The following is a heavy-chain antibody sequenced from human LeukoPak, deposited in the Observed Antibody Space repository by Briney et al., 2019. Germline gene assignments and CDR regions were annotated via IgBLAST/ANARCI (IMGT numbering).Heavy chain of an antibody. Sequence: KPSETLSLTCTVSGGSISSSSYYWGWIRQPPGKGLEWIGSIYYSGSTYYNPSLKSRVTISVDTSKNQFSLKLSSVTAADTAVYYCARENPGCYFDCPSWDWFDPWGQGTLVTVSS. CDR1: GGSISSSSYY. V-gene: IGHV4-39*07. D-gene: IGHD3-9*01. J-gene: IGHJ5*02. CDR3: ARENPGCYFDCPSWDWFDP. CDR2: IYYSGST.